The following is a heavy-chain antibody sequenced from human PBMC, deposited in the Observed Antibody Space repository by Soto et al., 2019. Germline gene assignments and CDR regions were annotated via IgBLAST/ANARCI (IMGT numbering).Heavy chain of an antibody. J-gene: IGHJ6*02. D-gene: IGHD2-2*01. Sequence: EVHLVESGGGPVKPGGSLRLSCVASAFTFNNFPMHWVRQAPGEGLQWLASITSSSSYKYYADSVKGRFTISRDNAKNSLFLELTGLRAEDTAVYYCAREKCSSTSCNHGMDVRGLGTTVTLSS. CDR2: ITSSSSYK. V-gene: IGHV3-21*01. CDR1: AFTFNNFP. CDR3: AREKCSSTSCNHGMDV.